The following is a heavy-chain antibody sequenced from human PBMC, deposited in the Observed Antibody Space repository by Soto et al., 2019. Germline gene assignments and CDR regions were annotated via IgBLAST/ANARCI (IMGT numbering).Heavy chain of an antibody. V-gene: IGHV5-10-1*01. CDR3: ARHLSSRWLQFHHYYYGMDV. CDR2: IDPSDSYT. D-gene: IGHD5-12*01. CDR1: GYSFTSYW. J-gene: IGHJ6*02. Sequence: PGESLKISCKGSGYSFTSYWISWVRQMPGKGLEWMGRIDPSDSYTNYSPSFQGHVTISADKSISTAYLQWSSLKASDTAMYYCARHLSSRWLQFHHYYYGMDVWGQGTTVTVSS.